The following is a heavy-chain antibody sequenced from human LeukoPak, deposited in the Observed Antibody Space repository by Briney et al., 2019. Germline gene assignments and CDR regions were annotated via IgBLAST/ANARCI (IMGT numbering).Heavy chain of an antibody. J-gene: IGHJ5*02. D-gene: IGHD3-16*02. V-gene: IGHV1-2*06. CDR1: GYTFTGYY. CDR2: INPNSGGT. CDR3: ARENDYVWGSYRALSWFDP. Sequence: ASVKVSCKASGYTFTGYYMHWVRQAPGQGLEWMGRINPNSGGTNYAQKFQGRVTMTRDTSISTAYMELGRLRSDDTAVYYCARENDYVWGSYRALSWFDPWGQGTLVTVSS.